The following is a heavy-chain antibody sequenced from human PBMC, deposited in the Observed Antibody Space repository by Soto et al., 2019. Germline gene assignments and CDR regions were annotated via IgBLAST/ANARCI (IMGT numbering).Heavy chain of an antibody. CDR1: GYKFSSYW. J-gene: IGHJ4*02. D-gene: IGHD2-15*01. Sequence: GESLQISCHGFGYKFSSYWIGRVRQMSGKGLEWMGIIYPTDSDTRYSPSFQGQVTISADKSISTAYVEWSSLKASDTAVYYCARRYCSGGSCYVDYWGQGTLVTVSS. V-gene: IGHV5-51*01. CDR2: IYPTDSDT. CDR3: ARRYCSGGSCYVDY.